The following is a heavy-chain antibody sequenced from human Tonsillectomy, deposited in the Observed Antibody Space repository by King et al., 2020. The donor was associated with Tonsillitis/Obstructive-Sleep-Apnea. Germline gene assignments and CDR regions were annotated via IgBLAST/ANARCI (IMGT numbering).Heavy chain of an antibody. Sequence: QLVQSGAEVKKPGASVKVSCKASGYSFTGYYMHWVRQAPGQGLEWMGRINPNSGGTDYAQKFQGRVTMTRDTSISTAYMELSRLTSDDTAVYYCAREGGGGEQWLVYFDYWGQGTLVTVSS. J-gene: IGHJ4*02. CDR2: INPNSGGT. V-gene: IGHV1-2*06. CDR3: AREGGGGEQWLVYFDY. CDR1: GYSFTGYY. D-gene: IGHD6-19*01.